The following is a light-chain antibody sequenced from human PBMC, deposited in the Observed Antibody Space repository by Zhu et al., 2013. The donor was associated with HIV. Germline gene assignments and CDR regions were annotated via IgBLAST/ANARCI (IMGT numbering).Light chain of an antibody. CDR3: QQRKIWPPVT. J-gene: IGKJ5*01. Sequence: EIVMTQSPATLSVSPGERVTLSCRASQSVSINLAWYQQKPGQAPRLLIYGASTRATGFPARFSGSGSGTDFTLTISSLEPEDFAVYYCQQRKIWPPVTFGQGTRLEIK. CDR2: GAS. V-gene: IGKV3-15*01. CDR1: QSVSIN.